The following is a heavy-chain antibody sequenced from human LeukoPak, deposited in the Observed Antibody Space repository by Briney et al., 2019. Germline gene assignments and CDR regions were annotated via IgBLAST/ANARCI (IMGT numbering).Heavy chain of an antibody. D-gene: IGHD3-9*01. CDR3: ARDYDILTGYPTY. CDR2: INPNSGGT. V-gene: IGHV1-2*02. J-gene: IGHJ4*02. Sequence: ASVKVSCKASGYTFTSYDINWVRQATGQGLEWMGWINPNSGGTNYAQKFQGRVTMTRDTSISTAYMELSRLRSDDTAVYYCARDYDILTGYPTYWGQGTLVTVSS. CDR1: GYTFTSYD.